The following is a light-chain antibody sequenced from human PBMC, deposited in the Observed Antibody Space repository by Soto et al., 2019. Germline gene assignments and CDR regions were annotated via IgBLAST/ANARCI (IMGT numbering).Light chain of an antibody. Sequence: EIVLTQSPATLSLSPGERATLSCRASQSVSSYLAWYQQKPGQAARLLIYDASNRATGIPARFSGSGSGTDFTLTISSLEPEDFAVYYCQQRSNWPTWTFGQGTKVEIK. J-gene: IGKJ1*01. V-gene: IGKV3-11*01. CDR2: DAS. CDR1: QSVSSY. CDR3: QQRSNWPTWT.